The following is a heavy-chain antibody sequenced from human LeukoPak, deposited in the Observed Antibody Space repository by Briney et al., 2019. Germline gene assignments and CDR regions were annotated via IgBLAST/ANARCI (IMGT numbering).Heavy chain of an antibody. Sequence: GGSLRLSCSASGFTFSNYAMNWVRQAPGKGVEWVSAIGGSGGSSYYADSVKGRFTISRDNAKNSLYLQMNSLGAEDTAVYYCTRVSSVVTKPSDYWGQGTLVTVAS. CDR2: IGGSGGSS. CDR3: TRVSSVVTKPSDY. V-gene: IGHV3-23*01. D-gene: IGHD4-17*01. J-gene: IGHJ4*02. CDR1: GFTFSNYA.